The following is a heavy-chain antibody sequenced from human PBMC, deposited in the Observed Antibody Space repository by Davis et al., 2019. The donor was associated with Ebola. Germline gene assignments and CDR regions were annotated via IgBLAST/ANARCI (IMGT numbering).Heavy chain of an antibody. Sequence: GGSLRLSCAASGFTFSSYSMNWVRQAPGKGLEWVSYISSSSSTIYYADSVKGRFTISRDNAKNSLYLQMNSLRAEDTAVYYCARDLYYYDSSGYHRGSFDYWGQGTLVTVSS. CDR1: GFTFSSYS. D-gene: IGHD3-22*01. J-gene: IGHJ4*02. CDR3: ARDLYYYDSSGYHRGSFDY. CDR2: ISSSSSTI. V-gene: IGHV3-48*04.